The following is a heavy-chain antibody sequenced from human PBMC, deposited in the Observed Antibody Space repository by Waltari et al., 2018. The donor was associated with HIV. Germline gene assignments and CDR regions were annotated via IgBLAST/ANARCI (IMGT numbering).Heavy chain of an antibody. Sequence: QVQLQESGPGLVKPSETLSLTCTVSGGSISSYYWSWIRQPPGKGREWIGYIYYSGSTTDNPALKSRVTISVDTSKNQFSLKLSSVTAADTAVYYCARATGTFDYWGQGTLVTVSS. CDR1: GGSISSYY. V-gene: IGHV4-59*01. CDR2: IYYSGST. D-gene: IGHD4-17*01. CDR3: ARATGTFDY. J-gene: IGHJ4*02.